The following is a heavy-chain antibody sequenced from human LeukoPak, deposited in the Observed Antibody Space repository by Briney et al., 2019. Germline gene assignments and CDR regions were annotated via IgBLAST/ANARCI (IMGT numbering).Heavy chain of an antibody. J-gene: IGHJ5*02. CDR3: ARGRLKFLGYCSSTSCYIAFDP. Sequence: SETRSLTCTVSGVSISNYYWSWIRQPPGKGLEWIGEINHSGSTNYNPSLKSRVTISVDTSKNQFSLKLSSVTAADTAVYYCARGRLKFLGYCSSTSCYIAFDPWGQGTLVTVSS. D-gene: IGHD2-2*02. V-gene: IGHV4-34*01. CDR1: GVSISNYY. CDR2: INHSGST.